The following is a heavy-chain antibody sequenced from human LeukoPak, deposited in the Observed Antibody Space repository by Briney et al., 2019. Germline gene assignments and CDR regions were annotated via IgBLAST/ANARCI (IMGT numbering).Heavy chain of an antibody. Sequence: GSSVKVSCKASGGTFSSYAISWVRQAPGQGLEWMGGIIPIFGTANYAQKFQGRVTITADKSTSTAYMELSSLRSEDTAVYYCARRVQVVTGYYYYGMDVWGQGTTVTVSS. CDR2: IIPIFGTA. J-gene: IGHJ6*02. V-gene: IGHV1-69*06. CDR3: ARRVQVVTGYYYYGMDV. D-gene: IGHD4-23*01. CDR1: GGTFSSYA.